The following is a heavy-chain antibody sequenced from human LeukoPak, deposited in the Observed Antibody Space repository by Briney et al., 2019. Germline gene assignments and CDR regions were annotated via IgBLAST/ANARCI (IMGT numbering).Heavy chain of an antibody. J-gene: IGHJ4*02. CDR2: ISAYNGNT. CDR3: ARRGYYYDSSGYYEFDY. Sequence: GASVKVSCKASGYTFTSYGISWVRQAPGQGLEWMGWISAYNGNTNYAQKLQGRVTMTTDTSTSTAYMELRSLRSDDTAVYYCARRGYYYDSSGYYEFDYWGQGTLVTVSS. V-gene: IGHV1-18*01. CDR1: GYTFTSYG. D-gene: IGHD3-22*01.